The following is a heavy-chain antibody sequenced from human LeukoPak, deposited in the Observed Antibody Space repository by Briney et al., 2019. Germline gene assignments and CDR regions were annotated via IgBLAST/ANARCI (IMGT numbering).Heavy chain of an antibody. J-gene: IGHJ6*02. CDR3: ARDCRDILTGYPPGFYRMDV. D-gene: IGHD3-9*01. CDR1: GFTFSIYS. V-gene: IGHV3-21*01. Sequence: GGSLRLSCAASGFTFSIYSMTWVRQAPGKGLEWVSSICSSSSYIYYADSVKGRFTISRDNAKNSLYLQMNSLRAEDTAVYYCARDCRDILTGYPPGFYRMDVWGQGTTVTVSS. CDR2: ICSSSSYI.